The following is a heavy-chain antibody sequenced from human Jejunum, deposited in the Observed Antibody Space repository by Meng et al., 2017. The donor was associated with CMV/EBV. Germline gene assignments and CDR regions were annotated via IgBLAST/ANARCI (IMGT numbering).Heavy chain of an antibody. Sequence: CFTVNSIYLSWVHQAPGKGLEWVSTLYAGGSSFYRGSVEGRFVISRDTSKNTLYLQMNSLGPEDTAIYYCAKGEGRPHYYFDYWGQGTLVTVSS. V-gene: IGHV3-53*01. D-gene: IGHD1-26*01. CDR2: LYAGGSS. CDR3: AKGEGRPHYYFDY. J-gene: IGHJ4*02. CDR1: CFTVNSIY.